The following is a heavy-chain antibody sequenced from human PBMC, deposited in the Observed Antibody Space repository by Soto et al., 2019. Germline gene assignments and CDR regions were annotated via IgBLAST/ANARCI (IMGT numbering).Heavy chain of an antibody. CDR2: ISGSGGST. J-gene: IGHJ6*03. CDR3: AGGNQLVTYYYYYYMDV. V-gene: IGHV3-23*01. Sequence: EVQLLESGGGLVQPGGSLRLSCAASGFTFSSYAMSWVRQAPGKGLEWVSAISGSGGSTYYADSVKGRFTISRDNSKNTLYLQMNSLRAEDTAVYYCAGGNQLVTYYYYYYMDVWGKGTTVTVSS. CDR1: GFTFSSYA. D-gene: IGHD2-2*01.